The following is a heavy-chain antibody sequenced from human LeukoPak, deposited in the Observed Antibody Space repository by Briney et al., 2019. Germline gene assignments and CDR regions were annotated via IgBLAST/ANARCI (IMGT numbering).Heavy chain of an antibody. CDR1: GFTFSSHD. D-gene: IGHD5-24*01. J-gene: IGHJ4*02. CDR3: AKDRTRRDGYNTIFDY. V-gene: IGHV3-30*18. CDR2: ISYDGSNK. Sequence: GGSLRLSCAASGFTFSSHDMHWVRQAPGKGLEWVAVISYDGSNKYYADSVKGRFTISRDNSKNTLYLQMNSLRAEDTAVYYCAKDRTRRDGYNTIFDYWGQGTLVTVSS.